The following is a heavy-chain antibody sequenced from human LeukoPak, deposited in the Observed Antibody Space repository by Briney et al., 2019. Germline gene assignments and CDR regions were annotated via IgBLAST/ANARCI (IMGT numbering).Heavy chain of an antibody. CDR3: ARHQLLDYDFWSGYYKGYYYYGMDV. Sequence: SETLSLTCTVSGGSISSYYWSWIRQPPGKGLEWIGYIYYSGSTNYNPSLKSRVTISVDTSKNQFSLKLSSVTAADTAVYYCARHQLLDYDFWSGYYKGYYYYGMDVWGQGTTVTVSS. V-gene: IGHV4-59*08. J-gene: IGHJ6*02. CDR2: IYYSGST. CDR1: GGSISSYY. D-gene: IGHD3-3*01.